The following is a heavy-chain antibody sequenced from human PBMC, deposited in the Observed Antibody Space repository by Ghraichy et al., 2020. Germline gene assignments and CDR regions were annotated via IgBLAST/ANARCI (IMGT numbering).Heavy chain of an antibody. Sequence: ASVKVSCKASGYTFTSYAMHWVRQAPGQRLEWMGWINAGNGNTKYSQKFQGRGTITRDTSASTAYMELSSLRSEDTAVYYCASGITMVRGSSFGYGMDVWGQGTTVTVSS. CDR3: ASGITMVRGSSFGYGMDV. CDR2: INAGNGNT. V-gene: IGHV1-3*01. D-gene: IGHD3-10*01. J-gene: IGHJ6*02. CDR1: GYTFTSYA.